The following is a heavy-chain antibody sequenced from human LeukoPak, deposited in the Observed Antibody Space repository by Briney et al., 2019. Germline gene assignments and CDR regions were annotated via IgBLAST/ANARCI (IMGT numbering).Heavy chain of an antibody. CDR1: GFTFSSYS. CDR2: ISSSSSYI. Sequence: GGSLRLSCAASGFTFSSYSMNWVRQAPGKGLEWVSYISSSSSYIYYADSVKGRFTISRDNAKNSLYLQMNSLRAEDTAVYYCARDVLDYYDRSGYYHNWFDPWGPGTLVTVSS. V-gene: IGHV3-21*05. D-gene: IGHD3-22*01. J-gene: IGHJ5*02. CDR3: ARDVLDYYDRSGYYHNWFDP.